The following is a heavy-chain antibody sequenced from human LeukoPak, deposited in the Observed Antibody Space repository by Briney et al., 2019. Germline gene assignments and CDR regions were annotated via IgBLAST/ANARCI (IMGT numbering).Heavy chain of an antibody. Sequence: PSQTLSLTCTVSGGSISGGSYYWSWIRQPAGKGLEWIGRIYTSGSTNYNPSLKSRVTISVDTSKNQFSLKLSSVTAADTAVYYCASTRDIVVVVAATEFDYWGQGTLVTVSS. V-gene: IGHV4-61*02. CDR2: IYTSGST. D-gene: IGHD2-15*01. J-gene: IGHJ4*02. CDR3: ASTRDIVVVVAATEFDY. CDR1: GGSISGGSYY.